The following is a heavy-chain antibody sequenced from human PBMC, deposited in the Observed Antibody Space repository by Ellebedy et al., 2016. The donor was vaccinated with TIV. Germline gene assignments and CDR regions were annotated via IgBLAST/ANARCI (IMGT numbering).Heavy chain of an antibody. V-gene: IGHV1-46*01. D-gene: IGHD2-2*01. CDR1: GYTFTSYC. Sequence: AASVKVSCKASGYTFTSYCIHWVRQAPGQGLEWMGIINPSDSNTIYAQKFQGRVTLTRDTSTSTVYMELSSLKSEDTAVYYCAIFAPYCSSTSCSPHWGQGTLVTVSS. J-gene: IGHJ4*02. CDR3: AIFAPYCSSTSCSPH. CDR2: INPSDSNT.